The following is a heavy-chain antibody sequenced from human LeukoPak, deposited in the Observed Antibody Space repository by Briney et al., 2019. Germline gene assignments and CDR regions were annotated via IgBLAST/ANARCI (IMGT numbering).Heavy chain of an antibody. CDR2: IFYSGTT. V-gene: IGHV4-59*11. Sequence: SETLSLTCTVSGGSISSHYWSWIRQPPGKGLEWIWYIFYSGTTNYNPSLKSRVTISIDTSKNQFSLKLSSVTAADTAVYYCARFTVPAAITGGWFDPWGQGTLVTVSS. D-gene: IGHD2-2*01. CDR1: GGSISSHY. J-gene: IGHJ5*02. CDR3: ARFTVPAAITGGWFDP.